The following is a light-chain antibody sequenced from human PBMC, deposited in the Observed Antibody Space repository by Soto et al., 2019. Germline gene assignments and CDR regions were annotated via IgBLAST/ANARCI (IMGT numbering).Light chain of an antibody. Sequence: IAMTQSPATLSVSPGERATLSCRASRGISSNLAWYQQKPGQAPRLLIYDASTSATGIPARFSGSGSGTEFTLTISSLQSEDVAVYYCHQYNSSPPWAFGQGNK. CDR2: DAS. CDR1: RGISSN. V-gene: IGKV3-15*01. J-gene: IGKJ1*01. CDR3: HQYNSSPPWA.